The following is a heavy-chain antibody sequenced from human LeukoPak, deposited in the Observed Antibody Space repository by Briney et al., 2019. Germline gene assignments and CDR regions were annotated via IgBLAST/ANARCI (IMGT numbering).Heavy chain of an antibody. V-gene: IGHV3-30*02. J-gene: IGHJ6*03. D-gene: IGHD3-9*01. CDR1: GFTFSSYG. CDR2: IRYDGSNK. CDR3: ARVEKLRYFDWFVAEYYYYYMDV. Sequence: GGSLRLACAASGFTFSSYGMHWVRQAPGKGLEWVAFIRYDGSNKYYADSVKGRFTISRDNSKNTLYLQMNSLRAEDTAVYYCARVEKLRYFDWFVAEYYYYYMDVWGKGTTVTISS.